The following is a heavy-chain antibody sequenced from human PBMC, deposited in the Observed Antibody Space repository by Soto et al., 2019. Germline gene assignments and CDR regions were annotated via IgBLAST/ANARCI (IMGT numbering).Heavy chain of an antibody. V-gene: IGHV3-23*01. CDR3: AKEVGIAGGNTRGDFDY. CDR1: GFTFSSHG. J-gene: IGHJ4*02. D-gene: IGHD6-13*01. Sequence: EVQLLESGGGLVQPGGSLRLSCAASGFTFSSHGMSWVRQVPGKGLEWVSVMSGGGGATYYADSVKGRFTISRDNSKNTLFLQMNSLRAEDTAVYYCAKEVGIAGGNTRGDFDYWGQGTLVTVSP. CDR2: MSGGGGAT.